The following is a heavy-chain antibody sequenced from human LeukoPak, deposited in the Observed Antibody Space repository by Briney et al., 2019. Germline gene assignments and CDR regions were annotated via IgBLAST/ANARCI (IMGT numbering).Heavy chain of an antibody. V-gene: IGHV3-21*01. J-gene: IGHJ6*02. D-gene: IGHD4/OR15-4a*01. Sequence: GGSLRLSCAASEFTFSSYSMNWVRQAPGKRLEWVSSISSRGSYIYYADSVKGRFTISRDNAKNSLYLQMSSLRAEDTAVYYCAREVGLVAGANHYYYYGMDVWGQGTTVTVSS. CDR3: AREVGLVAGANHYYYYGMDV. CDR2: ISSRGSYI. CDR1: EFTFSSYS.